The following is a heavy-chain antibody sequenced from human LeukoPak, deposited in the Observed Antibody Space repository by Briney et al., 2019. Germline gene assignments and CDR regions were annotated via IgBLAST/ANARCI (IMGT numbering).Heavy chain of an antibody. J-gene: IGHJ5*02. CDR3: ARDLGSCYGFGCWFDP. CDR2: IYYSGST. CDR1: GASVSSSSYY. Sequence: SETLSLTCTVSGASVSSSSYYWGWIRQPPGKGLEWIGSIYYSGSTYYNPSLKSRVTISVDTSKNQFSLKLSSVTAADTAVYYCARDLGSCYGFGCWFDPWGQGTLVTVSS. V-gene: IGHV4-39*07. D-gene: IGHD2-2*01.